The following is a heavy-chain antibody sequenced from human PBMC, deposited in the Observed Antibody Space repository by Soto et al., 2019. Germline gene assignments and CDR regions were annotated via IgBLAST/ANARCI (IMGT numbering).Heavy chain of an antibody. CDR1: GYTFTSYG. D-gene: IGHD2-2*01. CDR3: ARDQRYCSSTSCYDNIDY. J-gene: IGHJ4*02. Sequence: QVQLVQSGAEVKKPGASVKVSCKASGYTFTSYGISWVRQAPGQGLEWMGWISAYNGNTNYAQKLQGRVTMTTDTSTSTAYMELRSQRSDDTAVYYCARDQRYCSSTSCYDNIDYWGQGTLVTVSS. V-gene: IGHV1-18*01. CDR2: ISAYNGNT.